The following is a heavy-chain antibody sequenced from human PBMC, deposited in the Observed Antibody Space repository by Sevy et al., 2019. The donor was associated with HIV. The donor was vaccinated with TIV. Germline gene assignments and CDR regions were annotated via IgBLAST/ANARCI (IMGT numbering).Heavy chain of an antibody. CDR2: IIPIFGTA. Sequence: SVKVSCKASGGTFSSYAISWVRQAPGQGLEWMGGIIPIFGTANYAQKFQGRVTITADKSTSTAYMELSSLRSEDTAVYYCARDVGTVTSPNFDYWGQGTLVTVSS. CDR1: GGTFSSYA. V-gene: IGHV1-69*06. J-gene: IGHJ4*02. D-gene: IGHD4-17*01. CDR3: ARDVGTVTSPNFDY.